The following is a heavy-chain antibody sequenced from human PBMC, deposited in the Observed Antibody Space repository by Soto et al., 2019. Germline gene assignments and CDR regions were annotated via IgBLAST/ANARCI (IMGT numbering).Heavy chain of an antibody. CDR2: FDPEDGET. CDR3: ATDRMLSGSSFDY. CDR1: GYTLTELS. J-gene: IGHJ4*02. D-gene: IGHD1-26*01. Sequence: VASVKVSCKVSGYTLTELSMHWVRQAPGKGLEWMGGFDPEDGETIYAQKFQGRVTMTEDTSTDTAYMELSSLRSDDTAVYYCATDRMLSGSSFDYWGQGTLVTVSS. V-gene: IGHV1-24*01.